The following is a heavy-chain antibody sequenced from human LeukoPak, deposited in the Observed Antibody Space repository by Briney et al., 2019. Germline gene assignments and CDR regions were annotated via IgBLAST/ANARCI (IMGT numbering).Heavy chain of an antibody. CDR2: ISGSGGST. V-gene: IGHV3-23*01. Sequence: GGSLRLSCAASGFTFSSYAMSWVRQAPGKGLEWVSAISGSGGSTYYADSVKGRFTISRDNSKNTLYLQMNSLRAEDTAVYYCAKNKAHIAAAGTFYYFDYWGQGTLVTVSS. CDR1: GFTFSSYA. J-gene: IGHJ4*02. D-gene: IGHD6-13*01. CDR3: AKNKAHIAAAGTFYYFDY.